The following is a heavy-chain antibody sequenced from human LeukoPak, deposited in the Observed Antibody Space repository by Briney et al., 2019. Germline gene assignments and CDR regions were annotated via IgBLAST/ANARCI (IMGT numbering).Heavy chain of an antibody. CDR3: ARESGIAAALDL. Sequence: SGGSLRLSCAASGFTFSSYWMHWVRQAPGKGLVWVSRINTDGSSTSYAGSVKGRFTISRDNAKNTLYLQMNSLRADDTAVYYCARESGIAAALDLWGQGTLVTVSS. CDR2: INTDGSST. V-gene: IGHV3-74*01. CDR1: GFTFSSYW. D-gene: IGHD6-13*01. J-gene: IGHJ5*02.